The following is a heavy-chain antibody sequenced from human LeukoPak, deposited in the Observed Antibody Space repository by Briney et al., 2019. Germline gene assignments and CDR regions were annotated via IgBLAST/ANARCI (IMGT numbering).Heavy chain of an antibody. Sequence: ASVKVSCKASGGTFSSYAISWVRQAPGQGLEWMGWISAYNGNTNYAQKLQGRVTMTTDTSTSTAYMELRSLRSDDTAVYYCARGEGIVGALYYFDYWGQGTLVTVSS. CDR3: ARGEGIVGALYYFDY. CDR1: GGTFSSYA. J-gene: IGHJ4*02. D-gene: IGHD1-26*01. V-gene: IGHV1-18*01. CDR2: ISAYNGNT.